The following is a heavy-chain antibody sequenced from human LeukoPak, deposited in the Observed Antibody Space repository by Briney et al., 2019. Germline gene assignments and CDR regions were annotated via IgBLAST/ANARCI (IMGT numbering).Heavy chain of an antibody. J-gene: IGHJ4*02. Sequence: GRSLRLSCTASGFTFSSSAMHWVRQAPGKGLEWVAVISFDGSNKYYADSVKGRFTISRDNSKNTLYLQMNSLRAEDTAVYYCARDPEYQLLYYFDYRGQGTLVTVSS. D-gene: IGHD2-2*01. V-gene: IGHV3-30-3*01. CDR2: ISFDGSNK. CDR1: GFTFSSSA. CDR3: ARDPEYQLLYYFDY.